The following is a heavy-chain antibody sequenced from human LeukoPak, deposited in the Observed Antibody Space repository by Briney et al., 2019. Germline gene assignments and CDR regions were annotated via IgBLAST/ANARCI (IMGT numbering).Heavy chain of an antibody. CDR2: FDPEDGET. CDR1: GYTLTELS. D-gene: IGHD4-17*01. CDR3: ARWRGDYGFDY. Sequence: GASVKVSCKVSGYTLTELSMHWVRQAPGKGLEWMGGFDPEDGETIYAQKFQGRVTMTRDTSTSTVYMELSSLRSEDTAVYYCARWRGDYGFDYWGQGTLVTVSS. V-gene: IGHV1-24*01. J-gene: IGHJ4*02.